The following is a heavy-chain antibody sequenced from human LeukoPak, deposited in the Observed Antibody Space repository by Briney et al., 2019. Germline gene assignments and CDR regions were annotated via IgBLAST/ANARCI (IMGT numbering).Heavy chain of an antibody. CDR1: GGSISSYY. D-gene: IGHD4-17*01. V-gene: IGHV4-59*01. CDR2: IYDSGST. CDR3: TRSGYGDHLDF. J-gene: IGHJ4*02. Sequence: PSETLSLTCTVSGGSISSYYWSRIRQPPGKGLVWIGHIYDSGSTNYNPSLKSRVTISVDTSKNQFSLRLSSVTAADAAVYYCTRSGYGDHLDFWGQGTLVTVSS.